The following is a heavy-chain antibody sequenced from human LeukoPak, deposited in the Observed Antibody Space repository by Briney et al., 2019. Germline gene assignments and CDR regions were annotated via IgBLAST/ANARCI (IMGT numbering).Heavy chain of an antibody. CDR3: AKDQVAGGDY. Sequence: PGRSLRLSCAASGFTFDDYAMHWVRQAPGKGLEWVSGISWNSGSIGYADSVKGRFTISRDNSKNTLYLQMNSLRAEDTAVYYCAKDQVAGGDYWGQGTLVTVSS. D-gene: IGHD6-19*01. CDR2: ISWNSGSI. V-gene: IGHV3-9*01. J-gene: IGHJ4*02. CDR1: GFTFDDYA.